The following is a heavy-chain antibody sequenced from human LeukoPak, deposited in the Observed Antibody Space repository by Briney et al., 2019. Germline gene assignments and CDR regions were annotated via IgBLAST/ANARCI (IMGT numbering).Heavy chain of an antibody. V-gene: IGHV1-18*01. Sequence: SLTVSSKTSGNTFSPYSITWVRQAPGQGLKWLGWISTYNGDTKYAQRLQGRLTLTTDTSTGTAYMDLRSLRSDDTAVIYCARIRSNSWPPFPDHWGQGTLLIVSS. D-gene: IGHD2/OR15-2a*01. CDR2: ISTYNGDT. J-gene: IGHJ5*02. CDR1: GNTFSPYS. CDR3: ARIRSNSWPPFPDH.